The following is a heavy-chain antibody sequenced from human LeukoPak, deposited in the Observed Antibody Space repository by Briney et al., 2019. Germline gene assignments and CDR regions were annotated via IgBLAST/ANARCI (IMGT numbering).Heavy chain of an antibody. V-gene: IGHV4-34*01. CDR1: GGSFSGYY. CDR2: INHSGST. D-gene: IGHD3-16*01. J-gene: IGHJ3*02. Sequence: PSETLSLTCAVYGGSFSGYYWSWIRQPPGKGLEWIGEINHSGSTNYNPSLKSRVTISVDTSKNQFSLKLSSVTAADTAVYYCARERDYVWGSNAFDIWGQGTMVTVSS. CDR3: ARERDYVWGSNAFDI.